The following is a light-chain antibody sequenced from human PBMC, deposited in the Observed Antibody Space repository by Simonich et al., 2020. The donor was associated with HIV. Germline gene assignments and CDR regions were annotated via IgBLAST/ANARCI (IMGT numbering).Light chain of an antibody. CDR3: MQALQTPPT. V-gene: IGKV2-28*01. Sequence: DIVMTQSPLSLPVTPGEPASISCRSSQSLLHRNGYNYLDWYLQKPGQSPQLLIYLDSNRGSGVPDRFSGSGSCTDFTLKISRVEAEDVGVYYCMQALQTPPTFGQGTKVEIK. J-gene: IGKJ1*01. CDR2: LDS. CDR1: QSLLHRNGYNY.